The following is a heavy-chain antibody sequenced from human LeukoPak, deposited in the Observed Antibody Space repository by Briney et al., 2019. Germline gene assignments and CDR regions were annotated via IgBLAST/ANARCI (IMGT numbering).Heavy chain of an antibody. CDR2: MNPNSGNT. CDR1: GYTFPSYD. Sequence: ASVKVSCKASGYTFPSYDINLVRQATGQGLEWLGWMNPNSGNTGYAQKLQGRVTMTKNTSISKAYMELSSLRSEDTAVYYCSRGRGGDIVVVPAVIQITEGGYYFDYWGQGTLVTVSS. D-gene: IGHD2-2*02. J-gene: IGHJ4*02. V-gene: IGHV1-8*02. CDR3: SRGRGGDIVVVPAVIQITEGGYYFDY.